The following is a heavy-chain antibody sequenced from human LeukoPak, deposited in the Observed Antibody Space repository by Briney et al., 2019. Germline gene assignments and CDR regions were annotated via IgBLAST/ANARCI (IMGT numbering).Heavy chain of an antibody. CDR2: ISGSSSTI. V-gene: IGHV3-48*01. D-gene: IGHD1-26*01. CDR1: GFSFSFYN. CDR3: AREWAGDI. J-gene: IGHJ3*02. Sequence: GGSLRLSCAASGFSFSFYNMNWVRQAPGKGLEWIAYISGSSSTIEYAASVKGRFTISRDNAKNSLYLQMNSLRAEDTAVYYCAREWAGDIWGQGTMLTVSA.